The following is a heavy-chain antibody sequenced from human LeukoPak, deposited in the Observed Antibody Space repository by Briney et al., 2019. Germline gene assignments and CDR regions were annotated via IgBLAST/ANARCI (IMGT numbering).Heavy chain of an antibody. CDR1: GYTFTSYG. CDR3: ARDPPGLTLGSPGDY. CDR2: ISANNGDT. Sequence: ASVKVSCKASGYTFTSYGIAWVRQAPGQGLQSMGWISANNGDTSYSPKLQGRVTMTTDTSTNTAYMELRSLTSDDTAVYYCARDPPGLTLGSPGDYWGQGTLVIVSS. J-gene: IGHJ4*02. D-gene: IGHD3-16*01. V-gene: IGHV1-18*01.